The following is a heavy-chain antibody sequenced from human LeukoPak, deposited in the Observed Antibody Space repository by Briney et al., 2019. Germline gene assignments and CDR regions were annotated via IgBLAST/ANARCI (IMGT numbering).Heavy chain of an antibody. CDR2: FGPEDGET. Sequence: ASVKVSCKVSGYTLTELSMHWVRQAPGKGLEWMGGFGPEDGETIYAQKFQGRVTMTEDTSTDTAYMELSSLRSEDTAVYYCATDLRYGDYVQNYWGQGTLVTVSS. CDR3: ATDLRYGDYVQNY. D-gene: IGHD4-17*01. J-gene: IGHJ4*02. CDR1: GYTLTELS. V-gene: IGHV1-24*01.